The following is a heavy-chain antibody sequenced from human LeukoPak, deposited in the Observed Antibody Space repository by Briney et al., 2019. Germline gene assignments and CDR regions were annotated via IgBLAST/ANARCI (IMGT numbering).Heavy chain of an antibody. V-gene: IGHV1-2*06. Sequence: ASVKVSCKASGYTFTGYYMHWVRQAPGQGLEWMGRINPNSGGTNHAQKFQGRVTMTRDTSISTAYMDLSRLRSGDTAVYYCAREATGGSGYTFDYWGQGTLVTVSS. CDR2: INPNSGGT. CDR1: GYTFTGYY. CDR3: AREATGGSGYTFDY. J-gene: IGHJ4*02. D-gene: IGHD3-22*01.